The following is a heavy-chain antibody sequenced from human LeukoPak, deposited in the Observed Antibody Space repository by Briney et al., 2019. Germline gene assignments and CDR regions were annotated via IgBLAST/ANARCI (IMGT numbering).Heavy chain of an antibody. D-gene: IGHD1-1*01. CDR2: ISAYNGNT. Sequence: ASVKVSCKASGYTFTSYGISWVRQAPGQGLEWMGWISAYNGNTNYAQKLQGRVTMTTDTSTSTAYMELRSLRSDDTAVYYCARGRRQLERQMYWFDPWGQGTQVTVSS. J-gene: IGHJ5*02. CDR1: GYTFTSYG. CDR3: ARGRRQLERQMYWFDP. V-gene: IGHV1-18*01.